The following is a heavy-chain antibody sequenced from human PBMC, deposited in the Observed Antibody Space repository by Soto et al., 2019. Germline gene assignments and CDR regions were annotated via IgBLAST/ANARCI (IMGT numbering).Heavy chain of an antibody. V-gene: IGHV3-30-3*01. CDR2: ISYDGGYK. CDR3: ARVNYGSSAFDY. J-gene: IGHJ4*02. Sequence: GGSLRLSCAASGFTFSSYAVHWVRQAPGKGLEWVAVISYDGGYKYYADSVKGRFTISRGISKNTLYLQMSSLRAEDTALYYCARVNYGSSAFDYWGQGTLVTVSS. CDR1: GFTFSSYA. D-gene: IGHD3-10*01.